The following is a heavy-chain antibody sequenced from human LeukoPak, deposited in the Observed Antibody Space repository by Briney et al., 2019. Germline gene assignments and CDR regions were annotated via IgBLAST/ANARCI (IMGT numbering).Heavy chain of an antibody. Sequence: SETLSLTCTVSGYSITSGYYWAWIRQSPGKGLEWIGSIYHSGNTYYNPSLKSRVIILVDTSKNQFSLQLGSVTPTDTAVYYCAMAGYCSGVSCYSAVPGKYWGQGALVTVSS. CDR3: AMAGYCSGVSCYSAVPGKY. V-gene: IGHV4-38-2*02. D-gene: IGHD2-15*01. CDR2: IYHSGNT. CDR1: GYSITSGYY. J-gene: IGHJ4*02.